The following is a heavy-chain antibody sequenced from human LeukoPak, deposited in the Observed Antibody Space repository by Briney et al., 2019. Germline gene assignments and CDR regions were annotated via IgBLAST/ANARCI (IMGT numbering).Heavy chain of an antibody. CDR1: GLTFSSYA. CDR2: ISGRGGTT. J-gene: IGHJ4*02. Sequence: GGSLRLSCAASGLTFSSYAMGWVRQAPGKGLEWVSGISGRGGTTYYADSVEGRFTISRDNSKNTLYLQMNSLRAEDTAVYYCAKGEVPAGRGYYFDYWGQGTLVTVSS. D-gene: IGHD2-2*01. V-gene: IGHV3-23*01. CDR3: AKGEVPAGRGYYFDY.